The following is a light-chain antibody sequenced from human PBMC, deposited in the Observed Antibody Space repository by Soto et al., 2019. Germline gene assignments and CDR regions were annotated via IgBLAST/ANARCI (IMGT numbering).Light chain of an antibody. Sequence: QSVLTQPASVSGSPGQSITISCTGTSSDDGGYNYVSWYQQHPGKAPKLMIYGVTNRPSGVSHRFSGSKSGNTASLTISGLQAEDEADYYCSSYTSSTTLSVVFGGGTKLTVL. V-gene: IGLV2-14*01. J-gene: IGLJ2*01. CDR1: SSDDGGYNY. CDR3: SSYTSSTTLSVV. CDR2: GVT.